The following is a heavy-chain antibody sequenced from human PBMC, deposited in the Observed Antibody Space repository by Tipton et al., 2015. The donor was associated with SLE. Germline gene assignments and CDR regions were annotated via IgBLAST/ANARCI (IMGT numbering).Heavy chain of an antibody. CDR1: GFTFSSYS. V-gene: IGHV3-21*01. J-gene: IGHJ4*02. CDR2: ISSSSSYI. Sequence: SLRLSCAASGFTFSSYSMNWVRQAPGKGLEWVSSISSSSSYIYYADSVKGRFTISRDNAKNSLYLQMNSLRAEDTAVYYCARDNSGSYLKGEDFDYWGQGTLVTVSS. CDR3: ARDNSGSYLKGEDFDY. D-gene: IGHD3-10*01.